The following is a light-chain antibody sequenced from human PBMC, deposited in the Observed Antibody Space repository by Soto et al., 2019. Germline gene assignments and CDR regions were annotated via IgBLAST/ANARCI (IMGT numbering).Light chain of an antibody. CDR1: QSVSNHY. CDR2: GAS. J-gene: IGKJ5*01. Sequence: ILCASSPDSLSLSPXGRATLXCRASQSVSNHYLAGYQQKPGQAPRLLIYGASNRATGIPDRFSGSGSGTDFTLTISSLEPEDFATYYWQQLTRSITFSQGTRLEIK. CDR3: QQLTRSIT. V-gene: IGKV3D-20*02.